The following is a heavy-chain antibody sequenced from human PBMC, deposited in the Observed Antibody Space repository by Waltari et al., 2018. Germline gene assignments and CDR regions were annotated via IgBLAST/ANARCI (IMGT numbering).Heavy chain of an antibody. CDR3: ARSVVVAATRTAFDI. CDR2: IYHSGIT. D-gene: IGHD2-15*01. CDR1: GYSISSGYY. J-gene: IGHJ3*02. Sequence: QVQLQESGPGLVKPSETLSLTCTVSGYSISSGYYWGWIRQPPGKGLEWIGSIYHSGITYYNPSLKSRVTISVDTSKNQFSLKLSSVTAADTAVYYCARSVVVAATRTAFDIWGQGTMVTVSS. V-gene: IGHV4-38-2*02.